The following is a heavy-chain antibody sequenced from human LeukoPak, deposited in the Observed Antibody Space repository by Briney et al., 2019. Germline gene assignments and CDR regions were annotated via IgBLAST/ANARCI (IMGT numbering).Heavy chain of an antibody. CDR3: ARDAPGNTALDY. Sequence: GGSLRLSCAASGFTFISYWMHWVRQAPGKGLVWVSRINGYGGSTDFADSVKGQFTISRDNAKNTLYLQMNSLRAEDTAVYYCARDAPGNTALDYWGQGTLVTVSS. D-gene: IGHD5-18*01. CDR2: INGYGGST. CDR1: GFTFISYW. J-gene: IGHJ4*02. V-gene: IGHV3-74*01.